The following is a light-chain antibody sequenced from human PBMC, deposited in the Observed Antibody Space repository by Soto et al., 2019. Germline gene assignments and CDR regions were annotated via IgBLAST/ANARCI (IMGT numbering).Light chain of an antibody. Sequence: QSALTQPASVSGSPGQSITISCTGTNSDVGGHNYVSWYQHYPGKAPQLIIYEVSHRPSGVSNRFSGSKSGNTASLTISGLQAEDEADYYCTSYTSDSEFVIFGGGTKLTVL. CDR1: NSDVGGHNY. V-gene: IGLV2-14*01. CDR3: TSYTSDSEFVI. J-gene: IGLJ2*01. CDR2: EVS.